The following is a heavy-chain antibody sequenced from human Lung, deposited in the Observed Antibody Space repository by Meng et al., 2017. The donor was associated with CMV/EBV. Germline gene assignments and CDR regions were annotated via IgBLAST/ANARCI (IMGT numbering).Heavy chain of an antibody. J-gene: IGHJ4*02. CDR1: AGSVSTSSPY. V-gene: IGHV4-61*01. D-gene: IGHD3-3*01. CDR3: ARGFYDFWSGFGAVDY. Sequence: PQTXSLXCIVSAGSVSTSSPYWSWIRKPPGKGLEWIGFIYNSGSTNDNPSLKSRVTIPVDTSKHQFSLKLTSVTVADTAVYYCARGFYDFWSGFGAVDYWXQGXLVTVSS. CDR2: IYNSGST.